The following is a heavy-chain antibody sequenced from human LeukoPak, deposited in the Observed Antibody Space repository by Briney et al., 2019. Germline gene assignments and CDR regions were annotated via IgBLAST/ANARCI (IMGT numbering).Heavy chain of an antibody. CDR1: GYTFTSYD. Sequence: ASVKVSCKASGYTFTSYDINWVRQATGQGLEWMGWVNPNNGNTDYAQKFQGRVTMTRNTSISTAYMELSSLRSEDTAIYYCARGLAGRVPNSDSWGRGTLVTVSS. V-gene: IGHV1-8*01. D-gene: IGHD3-10*01. CDR2: VNPNNGNT. J-gene: IGHJ4*02. CDR3: ARGLAGRVPNSDS.